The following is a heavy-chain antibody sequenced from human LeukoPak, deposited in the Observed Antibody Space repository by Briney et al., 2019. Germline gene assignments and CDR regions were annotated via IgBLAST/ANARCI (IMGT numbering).Heavy chain of an antibody. J-gene: IGHJ4*02. CDR3: ARIIVSGYSYGELDY. D-gene: IGHD5-18*01. CDR2: IYTSGST. V-gene: IGHV4-61*02. CDR1: GGSISSGSYY. Sequence: SQTLSLTCTVSGGSISSGSYYWSWIRQPAGKGLEWIGRIYTSGSTNYNPSLKSRVTISVDTSKNQFSLKLSSVTAADTAVNYRARIIVSGYSYGELDYWGQGTLVTVSS.